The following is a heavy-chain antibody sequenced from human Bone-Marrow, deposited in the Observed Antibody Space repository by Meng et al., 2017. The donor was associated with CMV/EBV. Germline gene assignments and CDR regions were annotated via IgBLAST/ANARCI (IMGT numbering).Heavy chain of an antibody. V-gene: IGHV1-2*02. D-gene: IGHD3-22*01. CDR2: INPNSGGT. CDR1: GYTFTSYG. CDR3: ARGSITMIVVGYGMDV. J-gene: IGHJ6*02. Sequence: ASAKVSCKASGYTFTSYGISWVRQAPGQGLEWMGWINPNSGGTNYAQKFQGRVTMTRDTSISTAYMELRRLRSDDTAVYYCARGSITMIVVGYGMDVWGQGTTVTVSS.